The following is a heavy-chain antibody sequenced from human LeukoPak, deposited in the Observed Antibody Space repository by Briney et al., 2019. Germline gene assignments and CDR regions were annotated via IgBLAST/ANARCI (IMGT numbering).Heavy chain of an antibody. V-gene: IGHV3-23*01. J-gene: IGHJ4*02. CDR1: GFTFSSCA. CDR3: AKGTYSSSPRDY. D-gene: IGHD6-6*01. Sequence: GSLLLSCAASGFTFSSCAMSWVRQAPGKGLEWVSAISGSGGSTYYAGSVKGRFTISRDNSKNTLFLQMNSLRAEDTAVYYCAKGTYSSSPRDYWGQGTLVTVSS. CDR2: ISGSGGST.